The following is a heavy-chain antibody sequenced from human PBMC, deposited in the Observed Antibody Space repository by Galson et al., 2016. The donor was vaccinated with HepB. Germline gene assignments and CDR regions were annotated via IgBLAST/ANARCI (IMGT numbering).Heavy chain of an antibody. Sequence: TLSLTCTVSGGSIGRGGFYWSWIRQHPGKGLEWIGYIYYSGKTYYNPSLKSRMSISVDTSKNEFSLGVSSVMAADTAVYYCARTDARRITGFYFDFWGQGALVTVSS. D-gene: IGHD1-1*01. CDR1: GGSIGRGGFY. CDR2: IYYSGKT. V-gene: IGHV4-31*03. CDR3: ARTDARRITGFYFDF. J-gene: IGHJ4*02.